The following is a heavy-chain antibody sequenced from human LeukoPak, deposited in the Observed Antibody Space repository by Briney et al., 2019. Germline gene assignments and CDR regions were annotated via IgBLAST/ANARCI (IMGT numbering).Heavy chain of an antibody. Sequence: GASVKVSCKASGYTFTSYDIKWVRQATGQGLEWMGWMNPNSGNTGYAQKFQGRVTITRNTSISTAYMELSSLRSEDTAVYYCALTDYDFWSGYINHRFWFDPWGQGTLVTVSS. D-gene: IGHD3-3*01. J-gene: IGHJ5*02. CDR1: GYTFTSYD. CDR2: MNPNSGNT. V-gene: IGHV1-8*03. CDR3: ALTDYDFWSGYINHRFWFDP.